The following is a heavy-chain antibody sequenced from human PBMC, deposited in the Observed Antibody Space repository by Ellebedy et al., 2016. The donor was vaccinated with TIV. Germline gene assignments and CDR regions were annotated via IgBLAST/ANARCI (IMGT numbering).Heavy chain of an antibody. D-gene: IGHD3-9*01. CDR1: GFTFSNYS. V-gene: IGHV3-21*01. J-gene: IGHJ6*02. CDR2: ISSSSSYI. CDR3: ARDTSRNYDILTGYYTPYYYGMDV. Sequence: GGSLRLXXAASGFTFSNYSMNWVRQAPGKGLERVSSISSSSSYIYYADSVKGRFIISRDNAKNSLYLQMNSLRAEDTAGYYCARDTSRNYDILTGYYTPYYYGMDVWGQGTTVTVSS.